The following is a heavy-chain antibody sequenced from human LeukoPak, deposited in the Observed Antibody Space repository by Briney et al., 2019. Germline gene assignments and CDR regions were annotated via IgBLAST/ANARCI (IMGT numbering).Heavy chain of an antibody. V-gene: IGHV3-23*01. CDR3: AKHDILTGSFYGMDV. Sequence: GGSLRLSCAASGFTFSSYAMSWVRRAPGKGLEWVSVISGSGSSYYADSVKGRFTIPRDNSKNTLYLEMNSLRGEDTAEYYCAKHDILTGSFYGMDVWGQGTTVTVSS. D-gene: IGHD3-9*01. CDR2: ISGSGSS. CDR1: GFTFSSYA. J-gene: IGHJ6*02.